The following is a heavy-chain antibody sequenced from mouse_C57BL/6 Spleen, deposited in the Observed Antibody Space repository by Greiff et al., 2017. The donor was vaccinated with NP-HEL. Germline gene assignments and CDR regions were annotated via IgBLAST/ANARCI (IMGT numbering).Heavy chain of an antibody. J-gene: IGHJ1*03. D-gene: IGHD2-2*01. Sequence: VQLQQSGPELVKPGASVKISCKASGYAFSSSWMNWVKQRPGKGLEWIGRIYPGDGDTNYNGKVKGKATLTADKSSSTAYMQLSSLSSEDSAVYFCAREGGYDRYFDVWGTGTTVTVSS. V-gene: IGHV1-82*01. CDR2: IYPGDGDT. CDR3: AREGGYDRYFDV. CDR1: GYAFSSSW.